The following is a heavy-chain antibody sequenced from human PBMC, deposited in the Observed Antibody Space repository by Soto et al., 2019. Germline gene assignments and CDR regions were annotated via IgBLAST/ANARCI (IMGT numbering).Heavy chain of an antibody. CDR2: IKSKTDGETT. CDR3: TKTRITMIREVMVLDYFDY. D-gene: IGHD3-10*01. Sequence: EVQLVESGGGLVKPGGSLRLSCAASGFTFSYAWMRWVRQAPGKGLEWVGRIKSKTDGETTDYAAPVKDRFTISRDDSKNTLYLQMNSLKTEDTAVYYCTKTRITMIREVMVLDYFDYWGQGTLVTVSS. J-gene: IGHJ4*02. V-gene: IGHV3-15*01. CDR1: GFTFSYAW.